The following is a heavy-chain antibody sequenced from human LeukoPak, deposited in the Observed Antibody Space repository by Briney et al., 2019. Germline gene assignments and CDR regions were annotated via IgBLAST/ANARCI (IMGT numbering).Heavy chain of an antibody. CDR1: GYTVTGYF. CDR3: ARVKFPAKDAFDI. Sequence: ASVKVSCKASGYTVTGYFMHWVPQAPGHGLEWMGWINPNSGDTNYAQNFQGRVTMTRDTSISTAYMELSSLRSDDTAVYYCARVKFPAKDAFDIWGQGTMVTVSS. V-gene: IGHV1-2*02. CDR2: INPNSGDT. J-gene: IGHJ3*02.